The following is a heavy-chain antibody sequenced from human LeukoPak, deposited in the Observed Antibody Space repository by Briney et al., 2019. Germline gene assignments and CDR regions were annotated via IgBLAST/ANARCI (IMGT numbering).Heavy chain of an antibody. D-gene: IGHD2-2*01. CDR2: IKSKSDGGTT. V-gene: IGHV3-15*07. CDR1: GITVNNAW. CDR3: ARDMDIAVPSAIFDY. J-gene: IGHJ4*02. Sequence: GGSLRLSCAVSGITVNNAWMNWVRQAPGKGLEWVGRIKSKSDGGTTDYADSVKGRFTISRDNAKNSLYLQMNSLRDEDTAVYFCARDMDIAVPSAIFDYWGQGTLVTVSS.